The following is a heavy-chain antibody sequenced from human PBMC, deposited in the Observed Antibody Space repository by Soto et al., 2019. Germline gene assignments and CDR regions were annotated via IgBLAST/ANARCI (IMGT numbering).Heavy chain of an antibody. J-gene: IGHJ4*02. CDR2: IKSKTDGGTT. D-gene: IGHD6-6*01. CDR1: GFTFSNAW. CDR3: AKAGSYSSSSGGKLDY. V-gene: IGHV3-15*07. Sequence: PGGSLRLSCAASGFTFSNAWMNWVRQAPGKGLEWVGRIKSKTDGGTTDYAAPVKGRFTISRDNSKNTLYLQMNSLRAEDTAVYYCAKAGSYSSSSGGKLDYWGQGTLVTVSS.